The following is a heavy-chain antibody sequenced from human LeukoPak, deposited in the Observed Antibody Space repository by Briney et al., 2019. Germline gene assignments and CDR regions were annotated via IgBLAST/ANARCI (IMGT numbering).Heavy chain of an antibody. CDR1: GFTFSSYA. D-gene: IGHD3-10*01. CDR3: AKDPYYGSGTTYYYYMDV. J-gene: IGHJ6*03. V-gene: IGHV3-23*01. CDR2: SSGSGGST. Sequence: PGGSLRLSXAASGFTFSSYAMSWVGQAPGKGLEWVSASSGSGGSTYYADSVKGRFTISRDNSKNTLYLQMNSLRAEDTAVYYCAKDPYYGSGTTYYYYMDVWGKGTTVTVSS.